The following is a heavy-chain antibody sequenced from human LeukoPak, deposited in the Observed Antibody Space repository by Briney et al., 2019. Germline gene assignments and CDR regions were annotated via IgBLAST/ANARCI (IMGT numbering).Heavy chain of an antibody. CDR3: ARTYYYDSSGPGSPNWFDP. CDR1: GGSISSYY. CDR2: IYTSGST. J-gene: IGHJ5*02. D-gene: IGHD3-22*01. Sequence: SETLSLTCTVSGGSISSYYWSWIRQPAGKGLEWIGRIYTSGSTNYNPSLKSRVTMSVDTSKNQFSLKLSSVTAADTAVYYCARTYYYDSSGPGSPNWFDPWGQGTLVTVSS. V-gene: IGHV4-4*07.